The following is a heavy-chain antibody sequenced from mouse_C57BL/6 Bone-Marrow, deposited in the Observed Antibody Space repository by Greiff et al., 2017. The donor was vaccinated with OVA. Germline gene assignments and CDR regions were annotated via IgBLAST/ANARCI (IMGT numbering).Heavy chain of an antibody. CDR2: IDPSDSET. CDR1: GYTFTSYW. D-gene: IGHD2-3*01. CDR3: ARGGWLLPWYFDV. V-gene: IGHV1-52*01. J-gene: IGHJ1*03. Sequence: QVHVKQPGAELVRPGSSVKLSCKASGYTFTSYWMHWVKQRPIQGLEWIGNIDPSDSETHYNQKFKDKATLTVDKSSSTAYMQLSSLTSEDSAVYYCARGGWLLPWYFDVWGTGTTVTVSS.